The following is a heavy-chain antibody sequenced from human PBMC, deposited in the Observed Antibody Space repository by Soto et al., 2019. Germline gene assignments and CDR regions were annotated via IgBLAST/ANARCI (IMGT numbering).Heavy chain of an antibody. V-gene: IGHV3-33*08. CDR2: IWYDGSNR. Sequence: GGSLRLSCAASGFTFSSYGMHWVRQAPGKGLEWVAVIWYDGSNRYYADSVKSRFTIARDNSKNTLYLQMNSLRAEDTAVYYWASAPVAAKYYFDYWGQGTLVTVSS. CDR1: GFTFSSYG. CDR3: ASAPVAAKYYFDY. J-gene: IGHJ4*02. D-gene: IGHD2-15*01.